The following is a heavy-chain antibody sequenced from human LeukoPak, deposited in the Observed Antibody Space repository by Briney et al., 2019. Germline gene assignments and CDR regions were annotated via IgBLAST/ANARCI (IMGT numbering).Heavy chain of an antibody. CDR3: TRSDSSGYVNY. CDR1: EFTFSDHY. CDR2: SRNKASTYTT. D-gene: IGHD3-22*01. V-gene: IGHV3-72*01. Sequence: PGGSLRLSCAASEFTFSDHYMDWVRQAPGKGLEWVGRSRNKASTYTTEYAASVKGRFTVSRDDSKNSVYLQMNSLKTEDTAVYYCTRSDSSGYVNYWGQGTLVTVSS. J-gene: IGHJ4*02.